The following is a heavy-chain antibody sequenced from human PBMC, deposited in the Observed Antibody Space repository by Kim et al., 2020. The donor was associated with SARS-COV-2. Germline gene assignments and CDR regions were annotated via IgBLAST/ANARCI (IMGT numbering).Heavy chain of an antibody. J-gene: IGHJ6*02. CDR3: ARGYHGMDV. V-gene: IGHV3-72*01. CDR1: GFTFSDHY. CDR2: TRNKANSYTT. Sequence: GGSLRLSCAASGFTFSDHYMDWVRQAPGKGLEWVGRTRNKANSYTTEYAASVRGRFTISRDESKNSLYLQMNSLKTEYTAVYYCARGYHGMDVWGQGTTVTVSS.